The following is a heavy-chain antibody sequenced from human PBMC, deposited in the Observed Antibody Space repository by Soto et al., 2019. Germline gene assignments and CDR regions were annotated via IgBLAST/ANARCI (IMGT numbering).Heavy chain of an antibody. CDR3: AKETDSGSH. D-gene: IGHD1-26*01. CDR1: GFTFSSYG. CDR2: ISYDGSNK. J-gene: IGHJ4*02. V-gene: IGHV3-30*18. Sequence: QVQLVESGGGVVQPGRSLRLSCAASGFTFSSYGMHWVRQAPGKGLEWVAVISYDGSNKYYADSVKGRFTISRDNSKNTLYLQMNSLRAEDTDVYYCAKETDSGSHWGQGTLVTVSS.